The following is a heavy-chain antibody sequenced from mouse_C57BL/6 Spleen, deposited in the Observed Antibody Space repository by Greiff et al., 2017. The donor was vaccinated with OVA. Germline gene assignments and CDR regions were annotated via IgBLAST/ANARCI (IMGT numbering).Heavy chain of an antibody. CDR3: ARVYYDYDDGWFAY. V-gene: IGHV1-64*01. Sequence: QVQLQQPGAELVKPGASVKLSCKASGYTFTSYWMHWVKQRPGQGLEWIGMIHPNSGSTNYNEKFKSKATLTVDKSSSTAYMQLSSLTSEDSAVYYCARVYYDYDDGWFAYWGQVTLVTVSA. D-gene: IGHD2-4*01. CDR1: GYTFTSYW. CDR2: IHPNSGST. J-gene: IGHJ3*01.